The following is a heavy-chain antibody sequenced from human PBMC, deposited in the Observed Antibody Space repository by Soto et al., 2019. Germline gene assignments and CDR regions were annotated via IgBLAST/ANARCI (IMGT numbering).Heavy chain of an antibody. D-gene: IGHD2-2*01. CDR3: ASELGYCSSTSCQMNLVLDY. Sequence: HPGGSLRLSCAASGFTFSSYAMHWVRQAPGKGLEWVAVISYDGSNKYYADSVKGRFTISRDNSKNTLYLQMNSLRAEDTAVYYCASELGYCSSTSCQMNLVLDYWGQGTLVTVSS. V-gene: IGHV3-30-3*01. J-gene: IGHJ4*02. CDR1: GFTFSSYA. CDR2: ISYDGSNK.